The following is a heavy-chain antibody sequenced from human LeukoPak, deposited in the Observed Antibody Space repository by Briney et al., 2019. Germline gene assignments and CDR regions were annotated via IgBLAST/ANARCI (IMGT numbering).Heavy chain of an antibody. J-gene: IGHJ4*02. CDR2: ISGSSSYI. CDR1: GFTFSSYS. CDR3: ASFGEYYDYVWGSYRYRLIDY. D-gene: IGHD3-16*02. V-gene: IGHV3-21*01. Sequence: AGGSLRLSCAASGFTFSSYSMNWVRQAPGKGLEWVSSISGSSSYIYYADSVKGRFTISRDNAKNSLYLQMNSLRAEDTAVYYCASFGEYYDYVWGSYRYRLIDYWGQGTLVTVSS.